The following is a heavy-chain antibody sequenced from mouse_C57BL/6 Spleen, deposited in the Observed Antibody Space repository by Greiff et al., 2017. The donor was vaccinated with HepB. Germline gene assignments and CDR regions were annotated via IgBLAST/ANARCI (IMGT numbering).Heavy chain of an antibody. D-gene: IGHD1-1*01. V-gene: IGHV3-6*01. CDR2: ISYDGSN. CDR1: GYSITSGYY. Sequence: EVQLQESGPGLVKPSQSLSLTCSVTGYSITSGYYWNWIRQFPGNKLEWMGYISYDGSNNYNPSLKNRISITRDTSKNQFFLKLNSVTTEDTATYDCARAVFITTVVATPSYAMDYWGQGTSVTVSS. CDR3: ARAVFITTVVATPSYAMDY. J-gene: IGHJ4*01.